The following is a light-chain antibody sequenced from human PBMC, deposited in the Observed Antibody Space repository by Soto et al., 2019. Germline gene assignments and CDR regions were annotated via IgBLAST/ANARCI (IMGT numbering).Light chain of an antibody. CDR3: MQALQTPRT. J-gene: IGKJ2*01. CDR1: QSLLHSNGYNC. V-gene: IGKV2-28*01. CDR2: LGS. Sequence: DIVMTQSPLSLPVTPGEPASISCRSSQSLLHSNGYNCLDWYLQRPGQSPQLLIYLGSNRASGVPDRFSGSGSGTDFTLKISRVGAEDVGVYYCMQALQTPRTFGQGTKLEIK.